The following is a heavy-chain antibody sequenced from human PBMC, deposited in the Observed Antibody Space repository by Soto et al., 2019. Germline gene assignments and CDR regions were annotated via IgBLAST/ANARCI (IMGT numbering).Heavy chain of an antibody. D-gene: IGHD3-10*01. CDR1: GYSFTSYW. Sequence: PGESLKISCKGSGYSFTSYWIGWVRQMPGKGLEWMGIIYPGDSDTRYSPSFQGQVTISADKSISTAYLQWSSLKASDTAMYYCARQTYYYGSGSYYLYYYGMDAWGQGTTVTVSS. CDR2: IYPGDSDT. V-gene: IGHV5-51*01. CDR3: ARQTYYYGSGSYYLYYYGMDA. J-gene: IGHJ6*02.